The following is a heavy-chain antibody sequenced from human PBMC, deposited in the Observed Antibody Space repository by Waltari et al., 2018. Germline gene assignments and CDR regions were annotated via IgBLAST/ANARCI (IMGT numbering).Heavy chain of an antibody. J-gene: IGHJ5*02. V-gene: IGHV1-69*08. CDR2: IIPIFGTA. Sequence: QVQLVQSGAEVKKPGSSVKVSCKASGGTFSSYAISRVRQAPGQGLDWMGRIIPIFGTANYAPKFQGRVTITADKSTSTAYMELISLRSEDTAVYYCARDPPDYGDPWGQGTLVTVSS. CDR1: GGTFSSYA. D-gene: IGHD4-17*01. CDR3: ARDPPDYGDP.